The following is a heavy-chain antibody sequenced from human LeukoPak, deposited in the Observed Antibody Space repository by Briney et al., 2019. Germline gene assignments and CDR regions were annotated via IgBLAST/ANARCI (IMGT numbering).Heavy chain of an antibody. CDR2: IIPFLGIA. CDR3: ARRRTRGTFDY. V-gene: IGHV1-69*04. Sequence: SVKASCKASGGTFSSYGISWVRQAPGQGLEWMGRIIPFLGIADYAQKFQGRVTITADKSTSTGYMELSSLRSEDTAVYYCARRRTRGTFDYWGQGTLVTVSS. D-gene: IGHD3-16*01. CDR1: GGTFSSYG. J-gene: IGHJ4*02.